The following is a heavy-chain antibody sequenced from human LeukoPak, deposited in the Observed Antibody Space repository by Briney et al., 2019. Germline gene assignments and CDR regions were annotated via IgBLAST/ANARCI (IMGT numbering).Heavy chain of an antibody. CDR3: AKGYGGSHFDY. CDR1: GFTFSSYG. V-gene: IGHV3-30*02. J-gene: IGHJ4*02. CDR2: IRYDESNQ. D-gene: IGHD4-23*01. Sequence: GGSLRLSCAASGFTFSSYGMHWVRQAPGKGLEWVAFIRYDESNQYYADSVKGRFTISRDNSKSTPHLQMNSLKVEDTAVYYCAKGYGGSHFDYWGQGALVAVSS.